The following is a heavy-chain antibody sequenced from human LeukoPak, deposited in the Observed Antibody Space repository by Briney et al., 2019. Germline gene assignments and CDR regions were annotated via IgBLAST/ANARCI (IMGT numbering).Heavy chain of an antibody. D-gene: IGHD2-8*02. CDR3: ARLKIYCTGGVCLSPIDY. J-gene: IGHJ4*02. V-gene: IGHV3-21*01. CDR1: GFPFSTYS. CDR2: ISSSTSSK. Sequence: GGSLRLSCAASGFPFSTYSMNWVRQAPGKGLEWVSSISSSTSSKYYADSGKGRFTISRDNAKNSLYLQMNSLRAEDTAVYYCARLKIYCTGGVCLSPIDYWGQGTLVTVSS.